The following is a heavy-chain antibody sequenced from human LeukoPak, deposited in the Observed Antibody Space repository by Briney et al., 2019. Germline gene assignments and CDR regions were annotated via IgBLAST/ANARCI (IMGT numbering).Heavy chain of an antibody. J-gene: IGHJ5*02. CDR1: GGSISNYY. V-gene: IGHV4-59*01. CDR3: ARGGRGAAAGRYNWFDP. Sequence: SETLSLTCTVSGGSISNYYWRWIRQPPGKGLEWMGYIYYVGSTNYNPSSVSRVTISVDTSKTQFSLKLSPVTAADTAVYYCARGGRGAAAGRYNWFDPWGQGTLVTVSS. CDR2: IYYVGST. D-gene: IGHD6-13*01.